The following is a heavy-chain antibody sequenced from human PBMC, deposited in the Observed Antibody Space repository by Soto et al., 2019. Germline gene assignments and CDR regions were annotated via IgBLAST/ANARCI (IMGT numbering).Heavy chain of an antibody. CDR1: GFTFSYYY. J-gene: IGHJ4*02. V-gene: IGHV3-7*03. D-gene: IGHD2-15*01. Sequence: GALRLSCAASGFTFSYYYMSGVRQAPGKGLEWVTNIKQDGSEKYYVDSVKGRFTISRDNAKNSLYLQMNSLRAEDTAVYYCARGCSGGSCYSIWFDYWGQGTQVTVSS. CDR2: IKQDGSEK. CDR3: ARGCSGGSCYSIWFDY.